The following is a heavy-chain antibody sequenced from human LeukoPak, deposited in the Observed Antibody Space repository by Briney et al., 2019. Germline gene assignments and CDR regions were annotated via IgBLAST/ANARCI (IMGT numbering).Heavy chain of an antibody. CDR3: ARVWVTEYQPDAFDI. CDR1: GFTFSSYS. J-gene: IGHJ3*02. D-gene: IGHD2-2*01. CDR2: ISSSSSYI. Sequence: PGGSLRLSCAASGFTFSSYSMNWVRQAPGKGLEGVSSISSSSSYIYYADSVKGRFTISRDNAKNSLYLQMNSLRAEDTAVYYCARVWVTEYQPDAFDIWGQGTMVTVSS. V-gene: IGHV3-21*01.